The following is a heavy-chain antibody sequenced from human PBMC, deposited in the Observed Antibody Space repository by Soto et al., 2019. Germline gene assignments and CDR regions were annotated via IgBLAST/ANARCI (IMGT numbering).Heavy chain of an antibody. Sequence: GGSLRLSCAASGFTFSSYAMSWVRQAPGKGLEWVSAISGSGGSTYYADSVKGRFTISRDNSKNTLYLQMNSLRAEDTAVYYCAKKRSGSYYRAPIDYWGQGTLVTVSS. J-gene: IGHJ4*02. V-gene: IGHV3-23*01. CDR1: GFTFSSYA. D-gene: IGHD1-26*01. CDR3: AKKRSGSYYRAPIDY. CDR2: ISGSGGST.